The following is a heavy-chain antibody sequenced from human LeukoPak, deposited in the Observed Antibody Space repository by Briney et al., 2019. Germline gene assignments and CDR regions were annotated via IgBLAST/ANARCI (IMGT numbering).Heavy chain of an antibody. D-gene: IGHD3-16*02. V-gene: IGHV4-34*01. CDR2: INHSGST. CDR1: GGSFSGYY. CDR3: ARRKSNYDYVWGSYRYPFYFDY. Sequence: SETLSLTCAVYGGSFSGYYWSWIRQPPGKGLEWIGEINHSGSTNYNPSLKSRVTISVDTSKNQFSLKLSSVTAADTAVYYCARRKSNYDYVWGSYRYPFYFDYWGQGTLVTVSS. J-gene: IGHJ4*02.